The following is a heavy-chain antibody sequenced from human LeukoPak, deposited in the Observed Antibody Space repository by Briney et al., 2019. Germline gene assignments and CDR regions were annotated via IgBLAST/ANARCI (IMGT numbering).Heavy chain of an antibody. J-gene: IGHJ6*03. CDR1: GFTFSDYY. D-gene: IGHD6-13*01. Sequence: GGSLRLSCAASGFTFSDYYMSGIRQAPGKGLEWVSYISSSGSTIYYADSVKGLFTISRDNPKNSLYLQMNSLRAEDTAVYYCARDLGSSSWYTSYYYYYYMDVWGKGTTVTVSS. CDR3: ARDLGSSSWYTSYYYYYYMDV. V-gene: IGHV3-11*01. CDR2: ISSSGSTI.